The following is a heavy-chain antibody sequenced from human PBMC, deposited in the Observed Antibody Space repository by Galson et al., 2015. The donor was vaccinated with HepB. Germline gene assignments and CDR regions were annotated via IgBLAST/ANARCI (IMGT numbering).Heavy chain of an antibody. CDR2: INAGNGNT. Sequence: SVKVSCKASGYTFTSYAMHWVRQAPGQRLEWMGWINAGNGNTKYSQKFQGRVTITRDTSASTAYMELSSLRSEDTAVYYCARDRVLLWFGELLYNWFDPWGQGTLVTVSS. CDR1: GYTFTSYA. J-gene: IGHJ5*02. CDR3: ARDRVLLWFGELLYNWFDP. D-gene: IGHD3-10*01. V-gene: IGHV1-3*01.